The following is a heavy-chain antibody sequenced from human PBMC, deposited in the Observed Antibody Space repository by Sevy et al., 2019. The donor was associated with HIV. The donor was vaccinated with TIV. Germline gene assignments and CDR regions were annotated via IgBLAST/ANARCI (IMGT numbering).Heavy chain of an antibody. CDR3: ARPVGYAAS. D-gene: IGHD5-12*01. CDR1: GYDFANNW. V-gene: IGHV5-51*01. J-gene: IGHJ5*02. Sequence: GESLKISCRASGYDFANNWIGWVRQMPGEGLEWMGIIYPGDSDTRYTPYFEGRVTISADKSVNTAYLQWSSLKAPDTATYYCARPVGYAASWGQGTLVTVSS. CDR2: IYPGDSDT.